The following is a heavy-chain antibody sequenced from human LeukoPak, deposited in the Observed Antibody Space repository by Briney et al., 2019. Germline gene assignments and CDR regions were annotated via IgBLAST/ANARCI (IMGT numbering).Heavy chain of an antibody. J-gene: IGHJ6*02. D-gene: IGHD2-15*01. CDR2: ISGSGGST. Sequence: GGSLRLSCAASGFTLSSHAMNWVRQAPGKGLEWVSSISGSGGSTYYADSVKVRFTIDRDNSKNTLYLQMNRLTAEDTAVYYCAKDREGHCGGGRCHSLGHNYYNVMDVWGQGTTVIVSS. CDR1: GFTLSSHA. CDR3: AKDREGHCGGGRCHSLGHNYYNVMDV. V-gene: IGHV3-23*01.